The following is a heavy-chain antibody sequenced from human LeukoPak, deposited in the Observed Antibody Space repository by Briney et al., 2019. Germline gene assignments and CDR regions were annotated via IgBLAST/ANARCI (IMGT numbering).Heavy chain of an antibody. Sequence: SQTLSLTCTVSGGSISSGSYYWRWIRQPAGKGLEWIGRIYTSGSTNYTPSLKSRVTISVDTSKNQFSLKLSSVTAADTAVYYCAREGRCSGGSCYTPPIGVDYWGQGTLVTVSS. J-gene: IGHJ4*02. CDR3: AREGRCSGGSCYTPPIGVDY. V-gene: IGHV4-61*02. CDR1: GGSISSGSYY. D-gene: IGHD2-15*01. CDR2: IYTSGST.